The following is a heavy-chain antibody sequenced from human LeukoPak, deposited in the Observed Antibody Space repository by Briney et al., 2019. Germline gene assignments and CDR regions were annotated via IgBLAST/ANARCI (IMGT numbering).Heavy chain of an antibody. D-gene: IGHD1/OR15-1a*01. Sequence: PGGSLRHSCAASGFTFSSYSMNWVRQAPGKGLEWVSSISSSSSYIYYADSVKGRFTISRDNAKNSLYLQMNSLRAEDTAVYYCARGSLEKPYFDYWGQGTLVTVSS. CDR3: ARGSLEKPYFDY. CDR2: ISSSSSYI. V-gene: IGHV3-21*01. CDR1: GFTFSSYS. J-gene: IGHJ4*02.